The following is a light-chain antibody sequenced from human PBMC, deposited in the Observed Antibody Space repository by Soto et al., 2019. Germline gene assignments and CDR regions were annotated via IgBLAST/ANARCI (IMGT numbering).Light chain of an antibody. V-gene: IGKV3-20*01. CDR1: QSVSSRY. CDR3: HQYDRSPPYT. Sequence: EIVLTQSPDTLSLSPGERATLSCRASQSVSSRYLAWYQQKPGQAPRLLIYGASSRATGIPDKFSGSGSGTDFTLTISRLEPEDFAVYYGHQYDRSPPYTFGRGAKLEIK. J-gene: IGKJ2*01. CDR2: GAS.